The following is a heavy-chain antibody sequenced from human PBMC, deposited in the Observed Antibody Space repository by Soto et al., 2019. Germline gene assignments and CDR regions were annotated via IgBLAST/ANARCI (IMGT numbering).Heavy chain of an antibody. J-gene: IGHJ4*02. Sequence: QVQLQESGPGLVKPSGTLSLTCAVSGVSIGSHDWWTWVRQPPGKGLEWIGESHQSGNTNYNSSLDSPVTISLDKSKNPFSLQLSSVTVADTAVYYCATRDTGRVYWGQGTLVTVSS. V-gene: IGHV4-4*02. CDR2: SHQSGNT. CDR1: GVSIGSHDW. CDR3: ATRDTGRVY. D-gene: IGHD5-18*01.